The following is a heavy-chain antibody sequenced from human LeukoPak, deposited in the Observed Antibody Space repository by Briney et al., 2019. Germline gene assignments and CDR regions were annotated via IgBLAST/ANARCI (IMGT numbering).Heavy chain of an antibody. J-gene: IGHJ4*02. CDR2: INHSGST. Sequence: SVTLSLTCAVYGGSFSGYYWSWIRQPPGKGLEWIGEINHSGSTNYNPSLKSRVTISVDTSKNQFSLKLSSVTAADTAVYYCARYLGYGSGSSSSYFDYWGQGTLVTVSS. D-gene: IGHD3-10*01. V-gene: IGHV4-34*01. CDR1: GGSFSGYY. CDR3: ARYLGYGSGSSSSYFDY.